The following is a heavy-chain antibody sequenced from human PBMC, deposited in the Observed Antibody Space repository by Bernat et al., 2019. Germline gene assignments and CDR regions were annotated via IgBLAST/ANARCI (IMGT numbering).Heavy chain of an antibody. CDR1: GGPISSGSYY. D-gene: IGHD6-13*01. Sequence: QVQLQESGPGLVKPSQTLSLTCTVSGGPISSGSYYWSWIRQPAGKGLEWIGRIYTSGSTNYNPSLKSRVTISVDTSKNQFSLKLSSVTAADTAVYYCARVAGYNYYYGMDVWGQGTTVTVS. CDR2: IYTSGST. CDR3: ARVAGYNYYYGMDV. V-gene: IGHV4-61*02. J-gene: IGHJ6*02.